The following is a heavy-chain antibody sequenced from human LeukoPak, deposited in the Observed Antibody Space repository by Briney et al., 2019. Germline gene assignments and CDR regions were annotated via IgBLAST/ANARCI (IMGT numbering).Heavy chain of an antibody. CDR3: ARLSGSRYCSSTSCYAPDY. CDR2: INHSGST. D-gene: IGHD2-2*01. CDR1: GGSFSGYY. Sequence: SETLSLTCAVYGGSFSGYYWSWNRQPPGKGLEWIGEINHSGSTNYNPSLKSRVTISVDTSKNQFSLKLSSVTAADTAVYCCARLSGSRYCSSTSCYAPDYWGQGTLVTVSS. V-gene: IGHV4-34*01. J-gene: IGHJ4*02.